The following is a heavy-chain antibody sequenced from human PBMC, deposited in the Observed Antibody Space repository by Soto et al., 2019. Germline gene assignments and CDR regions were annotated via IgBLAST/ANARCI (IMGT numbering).Heavy chain of an antibody. Sequence: HITLKASGPTLAKPTQPFTLTGAFSGLPLTNHGAPVGWIRQPSGQALEWLALIYWDDNEVSTPSLKNRLTITKDTSKSQVVLTLATVDPVDTATYYCVYRDFGDYFFQFWGQGILVNVSS. CDR3: VYRDFGDYFFQF. J-gene: IGHJ4*02. CDR2: IYWDDNE. D-gene: IGHD4-17*01. V-gene: IGHV2-5*02. CDR1: GLPLTNHGAP.